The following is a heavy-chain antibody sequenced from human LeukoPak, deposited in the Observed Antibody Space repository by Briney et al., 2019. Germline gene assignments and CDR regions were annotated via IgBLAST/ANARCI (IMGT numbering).Heavy chain of an antibody. D-gene: IGHD6-13*01. V-gene: IGHV3-30-3*01. CDR1: GFTFSNFA. CDR3: AREEPGIAAAGMDY. J-gene: IGHJ4*02. Sequence: PGGSLRLPCAASGFTFSNFAMHWVRQAPGKGLEWVAFISYDGNNKYYADSVKGRFTISRDSSKNTLYLQVNSLRAEDTTVYYCAREEPGIAAAGMDYWGQGTLVTVSS. CDR2: ISYDGNNK.